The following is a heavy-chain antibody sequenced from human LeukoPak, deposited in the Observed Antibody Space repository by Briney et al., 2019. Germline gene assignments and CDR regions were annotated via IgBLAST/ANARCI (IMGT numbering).Heavy chain of an antibody. D-gene: IGHD6-19*01. CDR1: GFTFSSYA. J-gene: IGHJ4*02. CDR3: ASGYSSGWYTNLFDY. V-gene: IGHV3-30*04. CDR2: ISYDGSNK. Sequence: GGSLRLSCAASGFTFSSYAMHWVRQAPGKGLEWVAVISYDGSNKYYADSVKGRFTISRDNSKNTLYLQMNSLRAEDTAVYYCASGYSSGWYTNLFDYWGQGTLVTVSS.